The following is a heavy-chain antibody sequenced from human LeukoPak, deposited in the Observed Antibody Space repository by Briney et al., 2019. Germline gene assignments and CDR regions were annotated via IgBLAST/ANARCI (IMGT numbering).Heavy chain of an antibody. D-gene: IGHD5-18*01. V-gene: IGHV4-59*08. Sequence: SETLSLTCTVSGGSISSYYWSWIRQPPGKGLEWIGYIYYSGSTNYNPSLKSRVTISVDTSKNQFSLKLSSVTAADTAVYYCARDTYYYYGMDVWGQGTTVTVSS. J-gene: IGHJ6*02. CDR1: GGSISSYY. CDR2: IYYSGST. CDR3: ARDTYYYYGMDV.